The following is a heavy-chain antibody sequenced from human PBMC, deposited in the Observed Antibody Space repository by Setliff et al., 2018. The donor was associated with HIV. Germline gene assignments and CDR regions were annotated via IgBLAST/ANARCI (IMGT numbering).Heavy chain of an antibody. J-gene: IGHJ6*03. CDR3: ARVGGPFYYHYYYMDV. Sequence: GGSLRLSCAASGFSLSAHGMHWVRQAPGKGLEWVAGIWHDVTKDYYADSAKGRFTISRDNAKNSLYLQMNSLRAEDTAVYYCARVGGPFYYHYYYMDVWGKGTTVTVSS. CDR1: GFSLSAHG. CDR2: IWHDVTKD. D-gene: IGHD3-16*01. V-gene: IGHV3-33*01.